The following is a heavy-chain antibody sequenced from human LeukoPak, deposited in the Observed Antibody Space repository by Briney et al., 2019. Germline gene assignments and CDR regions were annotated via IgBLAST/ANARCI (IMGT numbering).Heavy chain of an antibody. J-gene: IGHJ4*02. Sequence: PGGSLRLSCAASGFTFSSYAMSWVRQAPGKGLEWVSAISGSGGSTYYADSVKGRFTISRDNSKNTLYLQMNSLRAEDTAVYYCAKHKSYDSSGYWTYWGQGTLLTVSS. CDR3: AKHKSYDSSGYWTY. CDR1: GFTFSSYA. CDR2: ISGSGGST. D-gene: IGHD3-22*01. V-gene: IGHV3-23*01.